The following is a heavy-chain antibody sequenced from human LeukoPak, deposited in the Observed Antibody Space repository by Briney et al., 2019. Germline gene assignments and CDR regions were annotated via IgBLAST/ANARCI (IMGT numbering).Heavy chain of an antibody. V-gene: IGHV3-7*05. Sequence: GGSLRLSCAASGFTFSSYWMTWVRQAPGKGLEWVANIKQDGSEKYYVDSVRGRFTISRDDAKSSLFLQLNSLRAEDTAVYYCARDWVGHCSGSSCYSGFDYWGQGTLVTVSS. D-gene: IGHD2-15*01. CDR2: IKQDGSEK. CDR3: ARDWVGHCSGSSCYSGFDY. J-gene: IGHJ4*02. CDR1: GFTFSSYW.